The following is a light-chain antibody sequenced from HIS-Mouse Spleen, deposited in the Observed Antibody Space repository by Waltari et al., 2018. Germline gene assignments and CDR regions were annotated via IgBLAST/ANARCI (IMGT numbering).Light chain of an antibody. J-gene: IGLJ3*02. CDR3: CSYAGSSTWV. Sequence: QSALTQPASVSGSPGQSITISCTGTSSDVGSYNLVSWYQQHPGKAPKLMIYEGSKRPSGLSTLFSGSKSGNTASLTISGLQAEDEADYYCCSYAGSSTWVFGGGTKLTVL. CDR1: SSDVGSYNL. CDR2: EGS. V-gene: IGLV2-23*01.